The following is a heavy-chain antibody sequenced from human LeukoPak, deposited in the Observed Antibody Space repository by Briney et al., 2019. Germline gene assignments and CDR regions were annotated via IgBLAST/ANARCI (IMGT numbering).Heavy chain of an antibody. V-gene: IGHV4-59*01. Sequence: SETLSLTCTVSGGSISSYYWGWIRQPPGKGLEWLGFIDYSGSTNYNPSLKSRVTISVDTSKSHFSLRPSSVTAADTAAYYCARGGHYDSSGSPFDYWGQGTLVTVSS. J-gene: IGHJ4*02. CDR1: GGSISSYY. CDR2: IDYSGST. CDR3: ARGGHYDSSGSPFDY. D-gene: IGHD3-22*01.